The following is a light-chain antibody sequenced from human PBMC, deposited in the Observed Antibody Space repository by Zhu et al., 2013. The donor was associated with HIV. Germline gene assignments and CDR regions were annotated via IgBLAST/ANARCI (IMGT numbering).Light chain of an antibody. V-gene: IGKV3-15*01. CDR2: GAS. J-gene: IGKJ4*01. CDR1: QSFSSK. Sequence: IVMTQFPGTLSVSPRERVTLSCRASQSFSSKLAWYQQKPGQAPRLLIYGASTRATGVPARFSGSGSGTDFTLTISSLQSEDFAIYYCQQYNNWLSFGGGTKVEIK. CDR3: QQYNNWLS.